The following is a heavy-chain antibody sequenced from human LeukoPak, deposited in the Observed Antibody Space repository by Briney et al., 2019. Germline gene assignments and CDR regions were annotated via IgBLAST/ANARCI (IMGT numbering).Heavy chain of an antibody. J-gene: IGHJ4*02. V-gene: IGHV1-69*13. Sequence: SVKVSCKASGGTFSSYAISWVRQAPGQGLEWMGGIIPIFGTANYAQKFQGRVTITADESTSTAYMELSSLRSEDTAVYYCARTPQRWLQLPGYFDYWGQGTLVTVSS. CDR2: IIPIFGTA. CDR1: GGTFSSYA. D-gene: IGHD5-24*01. CDR3: ARTPQRWLQLPGYFDY.